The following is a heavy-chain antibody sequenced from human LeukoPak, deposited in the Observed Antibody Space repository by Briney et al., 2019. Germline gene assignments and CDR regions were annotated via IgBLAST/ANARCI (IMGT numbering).Heavy chain of an antibody. CDR3: AREFPPDY. Sequence: PGRSLRLSCAASGFTFSTYGMHWVRQAPGKGLEWVSYISRSSSTTYYADSVKGRFTISRDNAKNSLYLQMNSLRVEDTAVYYCAREFPPDYWGQGTLVTVSS. V-gene: IGHV3-48*04. CDR2: ISRSSSTT. J-gene: IGHJ4*02. CDR1: GFTFSTYG.